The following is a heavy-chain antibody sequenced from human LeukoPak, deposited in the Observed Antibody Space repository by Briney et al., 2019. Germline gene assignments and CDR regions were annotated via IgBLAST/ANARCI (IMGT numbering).Heavy chain of an antibody. V-gene: IGHV1-18*01. CDR2: ISAYNGNT. J-gene: IGHJ4*02. Sequence: ASVKVSCKASGYTFTSYGISWVRQAPGQGLEWMGWISAYNGNTNYAQKLQGRVTMTTDTSTSTAYMELSRLRSDDTAVYYCARDLASTSNWEFDYWGQGTPVTVSP. CDR3: ARDLASTSNWEFDY. D-gene: IGHD7-27*01. CDR1: GYTFTSYG.